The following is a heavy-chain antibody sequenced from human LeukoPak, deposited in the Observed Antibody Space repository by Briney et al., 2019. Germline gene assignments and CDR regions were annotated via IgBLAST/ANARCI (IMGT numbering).Heavy chain of an antibody. Sequence: SETLSLTCTVSGGSISSSSYYWGWIRQPPGKGLEWIGSIYYSGSTYYNPSLKSRVTISVDTSKNQFSLKLSSVTAADTAVYYCASSKPAYSYGSLHYFDYWGQGTLVTVSS. CDR3: ASSKPAYSYGSLHYFDY. J-gene: IGHJ4*02. CDR1: GGSISSSSYY. V-gene: IGHV4-39*01. D-gene: IGHD5-18*01. CDR2: IYYSGST.